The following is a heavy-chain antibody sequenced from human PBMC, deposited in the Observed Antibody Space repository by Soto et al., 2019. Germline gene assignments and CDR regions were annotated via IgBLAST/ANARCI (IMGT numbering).Heavy chain of an antibody. CDR2: IIPIFGTA. CDR1: GGTFSSYA. J-gene: IGHJ5*02. CDR3: ASGYSYGWEISWFDP. V-gene: IGHV1-69*12. D-gene: IGHD5-18*01. Sequence: QVQLVQSGAEVKKPGSSVKVSCKASGGTFSSYAISWVRQAPGQGLEWMGGIIPIFGTANYAQKFQGRVTIXXDXSXXTAYMELSSLRSEDTAVYYCASGYSYGWEISWFDPWGQGTLVTVSS.